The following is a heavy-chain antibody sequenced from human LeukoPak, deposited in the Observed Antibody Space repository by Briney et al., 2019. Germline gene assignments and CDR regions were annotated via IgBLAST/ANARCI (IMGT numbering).Heavy chain of an antibody. J-gene: IGHJ4*02. CDR2: ISGFNT. V-gene: IGHV3-23*01. CDR1: GFSFSNYA. D-gene: IGHD2-8*01. CDR3: AKDVCTSPRCLLYFDS. Sequence: PGGSLRLSCTTSGFSFSNYAMNLLRQAPGKGPEWVSGISGFNTYYADSVKGRFTIFRDNSKNVLYLQMDRLRAEDTAVYSCAKDVCTSPRCLLYFDSWGQGTLVTVSS.